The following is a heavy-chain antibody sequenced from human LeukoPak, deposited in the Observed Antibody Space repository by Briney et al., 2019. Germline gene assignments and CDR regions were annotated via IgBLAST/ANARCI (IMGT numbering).Heavy chain of an antibody. CDR2: VSAGHHA. J-gene: IGHJ4*02. CDR1: GFTLGGHD. CDR3: VREARGYHYTYFDY. D-gene: IGHD5-18*01. Sequence: GGSLRLSCTASGFTLGGHDMHWVRQTTGDGLEWVAAVSAGHHAFYAGSVKGRFPASREDAKNSLYLQMNSLRAGDTAVYYCVREARGYHYTYFDYWGQGSLVTVSS. V-gene: IGHV3-13*01.